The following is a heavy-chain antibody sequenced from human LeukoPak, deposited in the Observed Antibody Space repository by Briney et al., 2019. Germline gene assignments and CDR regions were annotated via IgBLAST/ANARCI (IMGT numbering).Heavy chain of an antibody. CDR3: ARGRDGYNLNFYYMDV. Sequence: SETLSLTCAVYGGSFSGYYWSWIRQPPGKGLEWIGYIYYSGSTNYNPSLKSRVTISVDTSKNRFSLKLRSVTAADTAVYYCARGRDGYNLNFYYMDVWGKGATVTVSS. V-gene: IGHV4-59*01. CDR1: GGSFSGYY. J-gene: IGHJ6*03. D-gene: IGHD5-24*01. CDR2: IYYSGST.